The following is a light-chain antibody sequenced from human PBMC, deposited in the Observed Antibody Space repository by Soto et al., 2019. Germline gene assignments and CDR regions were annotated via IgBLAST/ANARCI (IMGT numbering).Light chain of an antibody. J-gene: IGLJ3*02. Sequence: QSALTQPASVSGSPGQSITISCTGTSSDVGGYNYVSWYQQHPGKAPKLMIYEVSNRPSGVSNRLSGSKSGNTASLTISGLQAEDGAGYYCSSYTSSSTVFGGGTQLTVL. V-gene: IGLV2-14*01. CDR1: SSDVGGYNY. CDR2: EVS. CDR3: SSYTSSSTV.